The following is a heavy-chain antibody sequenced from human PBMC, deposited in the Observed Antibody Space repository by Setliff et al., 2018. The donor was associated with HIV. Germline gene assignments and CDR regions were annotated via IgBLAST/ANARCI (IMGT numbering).Heavy chain of an antibody. J-gene: IGHJ5*02. CDR2: IFFTGTT. CDR3: VRHEGYLYDGSRYFGRFDP. V-gene: IGHV4-59*08. CDR1: GVSIGNFY. D-gene: IGHD2-15*01. Sequence: PSETLSLTCTVSGVSIGNFYWSWVRQSPGRGLEWIGFIFFTGTTNYNPSLKSRVTISVDTSKNQFSLNLTSVTAADTAVYYCVRHEGYLYDGSRYFGRFDPWGQGTLVTVSS.